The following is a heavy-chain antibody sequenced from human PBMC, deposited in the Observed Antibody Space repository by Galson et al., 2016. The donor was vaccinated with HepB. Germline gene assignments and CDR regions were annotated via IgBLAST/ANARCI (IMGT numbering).Heavy chain of an antibody. CDR3: ARAYSSGWTGYYYGMDV. CDR2: IFYSGTT. V-gene: IGHV4-39*01. D-gene: IGHD6-19*01. J-gene: IGHJ6*04. Sequence: ETLSLTCTVSGGSISSSPYYWGWIRQPPGKGLEWIGIIFYSGTTYYNPSLKSRVTISVDTSKNQFSLKLSSMTAADTAVYFCARAYSSGWTGYYYGMDVWGKGTTVTVSS. CDR1: GGSISSSPYY.